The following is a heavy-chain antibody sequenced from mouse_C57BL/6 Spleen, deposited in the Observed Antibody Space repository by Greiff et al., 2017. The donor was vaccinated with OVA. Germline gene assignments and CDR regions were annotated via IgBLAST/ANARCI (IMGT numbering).Heavy chain of an antibody. CDR2: INPSSGYT. CDR1: GYTFTSYT. J-gene: IGHJ4*01. V-gene: IGHV1-4*01. CDR3: ASGGGNYYAMDY. D-gene: IGHD2-1*01. Sequence: VQLQQSGAELARPGASVKMSCKASGYTFTSYTMHWVKQRPGQGLEWIGYINPSSGYTKYNQKFKDKATLTADKSSSTAYMQLSSLTSEDSAVYYCASGGGNYYAMDYWGQGTSVTVSS.